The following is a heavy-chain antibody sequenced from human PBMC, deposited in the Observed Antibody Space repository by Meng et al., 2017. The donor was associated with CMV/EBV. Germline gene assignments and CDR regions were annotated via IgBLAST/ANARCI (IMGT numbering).Heavy chain of an antibody. V-gene: IGHV3-23*01. D-gene: IGHD6-6*01. Sequence: GESLKISCAASGFTFSSYAMSWVRQAPGKGLEWVSAISGSGGSTYYADSVKSRFTISRDNSKNTLYLQMNSLRAEDTAVYYCAKDMAAARPDYFDYWGQGTLVTVSS. J-gene: IGHJ4*02. CDR2: ISGSGGST. CDR3: AKDMAAARPDYFDY. CDR1: GFTFSSYA.